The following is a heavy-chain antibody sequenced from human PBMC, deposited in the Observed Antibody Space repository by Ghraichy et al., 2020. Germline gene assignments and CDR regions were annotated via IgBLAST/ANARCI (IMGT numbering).Heavy chain of an antibody. CDR2: IYHSGSA. CDR1: GGSVSSDPYS. V-gene: IGHV4-30-2*01. CDR3: AVLASNGVDV. D-gene: IGHD3-3*01. J-gene: IGHJ6*02. Sequence: SETLSLTCRVSGGSVSSDPYSWTWVRQPSGKGLEWIGYIYHSGSAFPNPSLKSRVAISVDRAENQFSLKLTSVSAADTGVYYCAVLASNGVDVWGQGTKVTVSS.